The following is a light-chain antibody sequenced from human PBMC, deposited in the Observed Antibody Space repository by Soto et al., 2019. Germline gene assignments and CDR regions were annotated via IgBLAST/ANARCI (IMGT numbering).Light chain of an antibody. CDR2: AAS. Sequence: DIQLTQSPSFPTASVGDRVTITCRASQGIGRSLAWYQQKPGKAPRLLIYAASTLQSGVPSRFSGSGSGTEFTLTISSLQPEDFASYYCQQLTTYPLTFGGGTHMEIK. CDR1: QGIGRS. V-gene: IGKV1-9*01. J-gene: IGKJ4*01. CDR3: QQLTTYPLT.